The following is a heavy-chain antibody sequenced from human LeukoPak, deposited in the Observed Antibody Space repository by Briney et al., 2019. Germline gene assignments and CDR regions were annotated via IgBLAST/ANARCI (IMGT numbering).Heavy chain of an antibody. D-gene: IGHD3-22*01. CDR1: GFTVISNY. V-gene: IGHV3-15*01. CDR3: TTSYYDSSGFRA. J-gene: IGHJ4*02. CDR2: IKSKIDGETI. Sequence: SGGSLILSCAASGFTVISNYMTWVRQAPGEGLEWVGRIKSKIDGETIDYAAPVRGRSTISRDDSKNMVYLVIINLKTEDTAVYYCTTSYYDSSGFRAWGQGTLVTVSS.